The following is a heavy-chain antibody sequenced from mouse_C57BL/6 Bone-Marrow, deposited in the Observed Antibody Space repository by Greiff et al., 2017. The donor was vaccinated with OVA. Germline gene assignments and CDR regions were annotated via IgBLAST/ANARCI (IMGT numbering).Heavy chain of an antibody. Sequence: VQLQQPGAELVKPGASVKMSCKASGYTFTSYWITWVKQRPGQGLEWIGDIYPGSGSTNYNEKFKSKATLTVDTSSSTAYMQLRSLTSEDSAVYYCASPYYYGSSYVDWYFDVWGTGTTVTVSS. V-gene: IGHV1-55*01. D-gene: IGHD1-1*01. CDR2: IYPGSGST. J-gene: IGHJ1*03. CDR1: GYTFTSYW. CDR3: ASPYYYGSSYVDWYFDV.